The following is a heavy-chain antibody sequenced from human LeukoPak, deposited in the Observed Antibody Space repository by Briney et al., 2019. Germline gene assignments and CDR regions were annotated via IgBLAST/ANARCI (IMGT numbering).Heavy chain of an antibody. CDR3: ARVLDGGDAFDI. Sequence: SETLSLTCTVSGGSISSYYWSWIRQPPGKGLEWIGYIYYSGSTNYNPSLKSRVTISVDTSKNQFSLKLSSVTAVDTAVYYCARVLDGGDAFDIWGQGTMVTVSS. CDR2: IYYSGST. CDR1: GGSISSYY. J-gene: IGHJ3*02. D-gene: IGHD2-15*01. V-gene: IGHV4-59*01.